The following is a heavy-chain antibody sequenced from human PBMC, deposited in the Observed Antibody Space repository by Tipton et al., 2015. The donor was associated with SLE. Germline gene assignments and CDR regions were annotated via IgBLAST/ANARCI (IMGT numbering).Heavy chain of an antibody. Sequence: GSLRLSCAASGFTFSSYWMHWVRQAPGKGLVWVSYISSSGSTIYYADSVKGRFIISRDNAKNSLYLQMNSLRAEDTAVYYCAREGPSWYYYQYMDVWGKGTTVTVSS. V-gene: IGHV3-48*04. CDR1: GFTFSSYW. J-gene: IGHJ6*03. CDR3: AREGPSWYYYQYMDV. CDR2: ISSSGSTI. D-gene: IGHD2-15*01.